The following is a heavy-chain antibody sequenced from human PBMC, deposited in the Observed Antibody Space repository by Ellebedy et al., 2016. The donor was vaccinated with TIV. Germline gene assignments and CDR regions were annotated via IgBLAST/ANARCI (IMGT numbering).Heavy chain of an antibody. J-gene: IGHJ4*02. CDR1: AFTFSRYA. CDR2: ITGSGVST. V-gene: IGHV3-23*01. CDR3: ARGPEWELLYYFDY. D-gene: IGHD1-26*01. Sequence: GESLKISXAASAFTFSRYAMSWVRQAPGKGLEWVSAITGSGVSTYYADSAKGRFTISRDNSKNTLYLQMNSLRAGDTAVYYCARGPEWELLYYFDYWGQGTLVTVSS.